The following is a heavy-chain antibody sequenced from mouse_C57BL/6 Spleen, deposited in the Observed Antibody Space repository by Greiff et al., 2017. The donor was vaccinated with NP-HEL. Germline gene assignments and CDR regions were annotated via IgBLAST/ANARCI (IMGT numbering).Heavy chain of an antibody. CDR2: IRNKANNHAT. CDR1: GFTFSDAW. V-gene: IGHV6-6*01. D-gene: IGHD1-1*01. Sequence: EVHLVESGGGLVQPGGSMKLSCAASGFTFSDAWMDWVRQSPEKGLEWVAEIRNKANNHATYYAESVKGRFTISRDDSKSSVYLQMNSLRAEDTGIYYCTRVPYYGSSYEGYFDVWGTGTTVTVSS. J-gene: IGHJ1*03. CDR3: TRVPYYGSSYEGYFDV.